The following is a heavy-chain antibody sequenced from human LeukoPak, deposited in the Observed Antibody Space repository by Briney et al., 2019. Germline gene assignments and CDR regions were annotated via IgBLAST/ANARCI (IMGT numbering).Heavy chain of an antibody. J-gene: IGHJ3*02. Sequence: ASVKVSCKASGYTFTGYYMHWVRQAPGQGLEWMGWINPNSGGTNYAQKFQGRVTMTRDTSISTAHMELSRLRSDDTAVYYCARGDQWLSAFDIWGQRTMVTVSS. V-gene: IGHV1-2*02. CDR2: INPNSGGT. CDR1: GYTFTGYY. CDR3: ARGDQWLSAFDI. D-gene: IGHD6-19*01.